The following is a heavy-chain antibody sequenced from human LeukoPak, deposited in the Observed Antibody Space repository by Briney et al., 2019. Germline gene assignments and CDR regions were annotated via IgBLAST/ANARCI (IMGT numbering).Heavy chain of an antibody. CDR2: ILYSGST. CDR1: GYSISSGYY. V-gene: IGHV4-38-2*02. D-gene: IGHD3-10*01. J-gene: IGHJ3*02. Sequence: EPSETLSLTCTGSGYSISSGYYWGWIRPPPGKGPEWIGNILYSGSTYYSPSLKSRVTISLDTSRNQFSLKLTSVTAADTAVYYCAKSNGYGLVDIWGQGTMVTVSS. CDR3: AKSNGYGLVDI.